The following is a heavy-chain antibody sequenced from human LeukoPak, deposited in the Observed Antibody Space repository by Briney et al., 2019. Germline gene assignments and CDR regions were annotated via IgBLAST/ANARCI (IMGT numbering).Heavy chain of an antibody. CDR2: MNPNSGNT. Sequence: ASVKVSCKASGYTFTSYDINWVRQATGQGLEWMGWMNPNSGNTGYAQKFQGRVTMTRNTSISTAYMELSSLRSEDTAVYYCARGLRGISTGYYPTYYYYYYMDVWGKGTTVTISS. CDR1: GYTFTSYD. V-gene: IGHV1-8*01. CDR3: ARGLRGISTGYYPTYYYYYYMDV. J-gene: IGHJ6*03. D-gene: IGHD3-9*01.